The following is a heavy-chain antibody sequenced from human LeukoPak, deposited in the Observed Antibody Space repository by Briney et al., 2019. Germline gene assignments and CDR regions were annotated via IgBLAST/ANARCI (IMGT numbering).Heavy chain of an antibody. Sequence: GGSLRLSCAASGFTFSSYAMHWVRQAPGKGLEWVSSISYTGTYIYYADSVKGRFTISRDNAQNSLYLQMNSLRAEDTAIYYCVRDRGTYRPIDYWGQGTLVTVSS. CDR3: VRDRGTYRPIDY. D-gene: IGHD1-26*01. J-gene: IGHJ4*02. CDR2: ISYTGTYI. CDR1: GFTFSSYA. V-gene: IGHV3-21*04.